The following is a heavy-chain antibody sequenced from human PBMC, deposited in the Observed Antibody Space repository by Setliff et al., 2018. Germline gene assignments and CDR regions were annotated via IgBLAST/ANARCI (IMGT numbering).Heavy chain of an antibody. CDR1: DGSFSDYY. D-gene: IGHD3-10*01. CDR3: ARRWNFGPYGSGIHDGFDM. CDR2: INHYGST. V-gene: IGHV4-34*01. J-gene: IGHJ3*02. Sequence: LSLTCAVVDGSFSDYYWSWIRKPPGKGLEWIGEINHYGSTKYKSSLRSRVTISVDTSKNQFSLNLNSVTAADTAVYYCARRWNFGPYGSGIHDGFDMWGQGTMV.